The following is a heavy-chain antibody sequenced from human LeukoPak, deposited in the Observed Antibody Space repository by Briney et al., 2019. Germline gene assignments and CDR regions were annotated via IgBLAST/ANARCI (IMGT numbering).Heavy chain of an antibody. D-gene: IGHD5-18*01. V-gene: IGHV3-53*04. CDR2: IYSGGTT. CDR1: GFTVSTNC. Sequence: QSGGSLRLSCAASGFTVSTNCITWVRKAPGKGLEWVSTIYSGGTTYYADSVMGRFTISRHNSRNTLYLQMNSLRAEDTAVYYCARVDTVMAYYFDLWGQGTLVTVSS. J-gene: IGHJ4*02. CDR3: ARVDTVMAYYFDL.